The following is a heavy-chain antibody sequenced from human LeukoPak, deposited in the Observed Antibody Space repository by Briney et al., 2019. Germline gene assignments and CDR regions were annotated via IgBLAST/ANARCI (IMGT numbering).Heavy chain of an antibody. CDR2: ISGSGGST. V-gene: IGHV3-23*01. CDR3: ATDTCGDCLYYFDY. J-gene: IGHJ4*02. Sequence: PGGSLRLSCAASGFTFSSYAMSWVRQAPGKGLGWVSAISGSGGSTYYADSVKGRFTISRDNSKNTLYLQMNSLRAEDTAVYYCATDTCGDCLYYFDYWGQGTLVTVSS. CDR1: GFTFSSYA. D-gene: IGHD2-21*02.